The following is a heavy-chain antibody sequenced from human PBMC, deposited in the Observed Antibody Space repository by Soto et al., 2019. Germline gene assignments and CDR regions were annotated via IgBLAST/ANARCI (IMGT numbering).Heavy chain of an antibody. CDR3: AREKSRLHFYDSSGYYGNWFDP. CDR1: AGSVRTGSYY. CDR2: IYYGGST. V-gene: IGHV4-61*01. D-gene: IGHD3-22*01. Sequence: PSETLSLTCTVSAGSVRTGSYYWRWIRQPPGQGLEWTGYIYYGGSTNYNPSLKSRVTISVDMSKNHFSLKLSSVTAADTAVYYCAREKSRLHFYDSSGYYGNWFDPWGQGTLVTVSS. J-gene: IGHJ5*02.